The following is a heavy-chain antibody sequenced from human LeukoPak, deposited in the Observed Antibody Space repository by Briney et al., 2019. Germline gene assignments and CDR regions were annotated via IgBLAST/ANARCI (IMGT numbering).Heavy chain of an antibody. CDR2: IIPIFGTA. CDR3: ARETYYYDSSSGGDAFDI. J-gene: IGHJ3*02. V-gene: IGHV1-69*06. CDR1: GGTFSSYA. D-gene: IGHD3-22*01. Sequence: ASVKVSCKASGGTFSSYAISWVRQAPGQGLEWMGGIIPIFGTANYAQKFQGRVTITADKSTSTAYMELSSLRSEDTAVYYCARETYYYDSSSGGDAFDIWGQGTMVTVSS.